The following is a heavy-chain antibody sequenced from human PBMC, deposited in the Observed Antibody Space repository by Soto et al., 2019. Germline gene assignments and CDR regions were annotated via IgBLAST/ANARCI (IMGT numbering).Heavy chain of an antibody. J-gene: IGHJ6*02. V-gene: IGHV3-64D*06. CDR1: GFTFSSYA. D-gene: IGHD3-3*01. CDR2: ISSNGGST. CDR3: VKDLSYDFWSGYYYYYYYYGMDV. Sequence: PGGSLRLSCSASGFTFSSYAMHWVRQAPGKGLEYVSAISSNGGSTYYADSVKGRFTISRDNSKNTLYLQMSSLRAEDTAVYYCVKDLSYDFWSGYYYYYYYYGMDVWGQGTTVTSP.